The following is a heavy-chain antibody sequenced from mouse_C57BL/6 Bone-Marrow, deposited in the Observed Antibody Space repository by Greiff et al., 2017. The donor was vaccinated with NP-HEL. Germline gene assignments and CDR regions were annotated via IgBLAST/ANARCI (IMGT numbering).Heavy chain of an antibody. Sequence: EVKLMESGGGLVKPGGSLKLSCAASGFTFSDYGMHWVRQAPEKGLEWVAYISSGSSTIYYADTVKGRFTISRDNAKNTLFLQMTSLRSEDTAMYYCARDYYYGSPAWFAYWGQGTLVTVSA. CDR2: ISSGSSTI. D-gene: IGHD1-1*01. J-gene: IGHJ3*01. V-gene: IGHV5-17*01. CDR1: GFTFSDYG. CDR3: ARDYYYGSPAWFAY.